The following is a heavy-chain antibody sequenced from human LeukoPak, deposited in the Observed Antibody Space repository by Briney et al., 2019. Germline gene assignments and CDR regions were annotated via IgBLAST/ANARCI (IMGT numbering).Heavy chain of an antibody. J-gene: IGHJ2*01. CDR2: ISASGGNS. V-gene: IGHV3-23*01. Sequence: GGSLRLSCEASGFTFSDSAMSWVRQASGRGLEWVSLISASGGNSYYADSVKGRFTVSRDSSKNTLHLQMNSLRAEDTAVYYCAREVDGGVALYFDLWGRGTLVTVSS. D-gene: IGHD3-16*01. CDR1: GFTFSDSA. CDR3: AREVDGGVALYFDL.